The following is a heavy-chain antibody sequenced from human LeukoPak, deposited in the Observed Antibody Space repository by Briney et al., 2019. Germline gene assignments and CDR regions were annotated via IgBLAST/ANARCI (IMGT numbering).Heavy chain of an antibody. Sequence: SGTLSLTCTVSGGSISSYYWSWIRQPPGKGLEWIGYIYYSGSTNYNPALKSRVTISVDTSKNQFSLKLSSVTAADTAVYYCARQMNTVTADYWGQGTLVTVSS. CDR1: GGSISSYY. V-gene: IGHV4-59*08. J-gene: IGHJ4*02. CDR3: ARQMNTVTADY. CDR2: IYYSGST. D-gene: IGHD4-17*01.